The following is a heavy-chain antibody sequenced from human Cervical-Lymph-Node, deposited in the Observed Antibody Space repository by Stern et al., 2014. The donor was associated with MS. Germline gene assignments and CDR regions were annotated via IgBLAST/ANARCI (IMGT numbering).Heavy chain of an antibody. CDR2: IYTGASDT. CDR1: GYSFTSYW. V-gene: IGHV5-51*01. Sequence: VQLVESGAAVKKPGESLKISCKGSGYSFTSYWIGWVRQMPGKGLEWMGIIYTGASDTRYSPSFQGQVTISADKSISTAYLQWSSLKASDTAMYYCAGHGGHDYGDYVGSAFDIWGQGTMVTVSS. D-gene: IGHD4-17*01. J-gene: IGHJ3*02. CDR3: AGHGGHDYGDYVGSAFDI.